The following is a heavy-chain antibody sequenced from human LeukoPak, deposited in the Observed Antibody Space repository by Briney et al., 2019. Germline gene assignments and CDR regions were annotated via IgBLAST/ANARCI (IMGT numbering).Heavy chain of an antibody. CDR3: AKDMFLMPGSETKFDY. Sequence: SCKASGYTFTSYAMHWVRQAPGKGLEWVAVISYDGSNKYYADSVKGRFTISRDNAKNSLYLQMNSLRAEDTALYYCAKDMFLMPGSETKFDYWGQGTLVTVSS. CDR2: ISYDGSNK. D-gene: IGHD3-10*02. J-gene: IGHJ4*02. V-gene: IGHV3-30-3*02. CDR1: GYTFTSYA.